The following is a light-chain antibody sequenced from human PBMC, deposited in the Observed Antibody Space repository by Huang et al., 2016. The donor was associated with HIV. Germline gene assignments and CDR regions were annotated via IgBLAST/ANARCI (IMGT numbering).Light chain of an antibody. J-gene: IGKJ4*01. CDR3: QQRSRT. Sequence: EIVLTQSPATLSLSPGERATLSCRASQSISNYLAWYQQKPGQLPKLLIYEASNRSNVIPARFSGSGSGTDFTLTISSLESEDCAVYYCQQRSRTFGGGTKVEIK. CDR1: QSISNY. V-gene: IGKV3-11*01. CDR2: EAS.